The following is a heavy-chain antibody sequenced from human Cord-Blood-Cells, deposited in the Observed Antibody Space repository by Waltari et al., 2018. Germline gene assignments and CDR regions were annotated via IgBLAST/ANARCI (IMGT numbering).Heavy chain of an antibody. D-gene: IGHD1-7*01. Sequence: QVQLVQSGAEVKKPGASVKVSCKASGSTFTGYYMPWVRQAPGQGLKWMGGINPNSGGTNDAQKVKGRVTMTRDTSISTAYMELSRLRSDDTAVYYCARVSELPFDYWGQGTLVTVSS. CDR3: ARVSELPFDY. CDR1: GSTFTGYY. CDR2: INPNSGGT. J-gene: IGHJ4*02. V-gene: IGHV1-2*02.